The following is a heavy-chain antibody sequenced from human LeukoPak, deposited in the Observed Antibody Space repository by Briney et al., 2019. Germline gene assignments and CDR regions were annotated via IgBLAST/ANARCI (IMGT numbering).Heavy chain of an antibody. V-gene: IGHV1-69*04. D-gene: IGHD5-12*01. CDR1: GGTFSSYA. Sequence: SVKVSCKASGGTFSSYAISWVRQAPGQGLEWMGRIIPILGIANYAQKFQGRVTITADKSTSTAYMELRSLRPDDTAVYYCARDLWSGYVIGGDYWGQGTLVTVSS. CDR3: ARDLWSGYVIGGDY. J-gene: IGHJ4*02. CDR2: IIPILGIA.